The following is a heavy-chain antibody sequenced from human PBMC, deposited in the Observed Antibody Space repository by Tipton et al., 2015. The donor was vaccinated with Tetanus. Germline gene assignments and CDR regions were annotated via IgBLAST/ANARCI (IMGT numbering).Heavy chain of an antibody. J-gene: IGHJ4*02. CDR1: GFTFSSYG. Sequence: AASGFTFSSYGMHWVRQAPGKGLEWVAVISYDGSNKYYADSVKGRFTISRDNSKNTLYLQMNSLRAEDTAVYYCAKGLRGTYYYDSSGYYGHYWGQGTLVTVSS. D-gene: IGHD3-22*01. CDR3: AKGLRGTYYYDSSGYYGHY. CDR2: ISYDGSNK. V-gene: IGHV3-30*18.